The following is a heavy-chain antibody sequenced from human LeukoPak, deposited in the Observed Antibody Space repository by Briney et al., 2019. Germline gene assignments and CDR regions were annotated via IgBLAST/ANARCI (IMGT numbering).Heavy chain of an antibody. J-gene: IGHJ4*02. Sequence: ETLSLTCAVYGGSFSGYYWSWIRQPPGKGLEWVSSISSSSSYIYYADSVKGRFTISRDNAKNSLYLQMNSLRAEDTAVYYCAREAPMVAIFDYWGQGTLVTVSS. V-gene: IGHV3-21*01. D-gene: IGHD2-15*01. CDR1: GGSFSGYY. CDR2: ISSSSSYI. CDR3: AREAPMVAIFDY.